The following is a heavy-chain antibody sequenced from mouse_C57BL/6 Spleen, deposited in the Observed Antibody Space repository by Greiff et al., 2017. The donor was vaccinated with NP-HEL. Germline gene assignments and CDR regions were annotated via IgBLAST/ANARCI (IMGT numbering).Heavy chain of an antibody. D-gene: IGHD4-1*01. V-gene: IGHV1-50*01. Sequence: VQLQQSGAELVKPGASVKLSCKASGYTFTSYWMQWVKQRPGQGLEWIGEIDPSDSYTNYNQKFKGKATLTVDTSSSTAYMQLSSLTSEDSAVYYCARGELTGTGFAYWGQGTLVTVSA. J-gene: IGHJ3*01. CDR3: ARGELTGTGFAY. CDR1: GYTFTSYW. CDR2: IDPSDSYT.